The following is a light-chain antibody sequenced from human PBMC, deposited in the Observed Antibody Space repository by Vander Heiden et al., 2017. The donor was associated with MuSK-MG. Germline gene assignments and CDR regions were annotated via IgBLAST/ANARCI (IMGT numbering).Light chain of an antibody. CDR2: DAS. CDR1: QSISSW. J-gene: IGKJ2*01. V-gene: IGKV1-5*01. Sequence: DTQMTQSPSTLSASVGDRVTITCRASQSISSWLAWYQQKPGKAPKLLIYDASSLESGVPSRFSGSGSGTEFTLTISSLQPDDFATYYCLQDNSYSRAFGQGTKLEIQ. CDR3: LQDNSYSRA.